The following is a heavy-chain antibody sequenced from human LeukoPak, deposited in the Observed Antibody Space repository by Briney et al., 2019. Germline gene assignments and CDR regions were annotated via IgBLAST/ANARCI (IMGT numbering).Heavy chain of an antibody. CDR1: GYTFTSYD. V-gene: IGHV1-8*01. D-gene: IGHD6-6*01. Sequence: ASVKVSCKASGYTFTSYDINWVRQATGQGLEWMGWMNPNSGNTGYAQKFQGRVTMTRNTSISTAYMELSSLRSEDTAVYYCARGVYGAARYYYYYYYMDVWGKGTTVTVPS. J-gene: IGHJ6*03. CDR3: ARGVYGAARYYYYYYYMDV. CDR2: MNPNSGNT.